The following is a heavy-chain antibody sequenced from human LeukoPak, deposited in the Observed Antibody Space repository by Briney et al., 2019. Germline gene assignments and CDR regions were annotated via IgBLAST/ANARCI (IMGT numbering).Heavy chain of an antibody. CDR1: GGSISNYY. CDR2: IHTSGRT. J-gene: IGHJ6*02. CDR3: ARLRPAVAHYYYYYGMDV. D-gene: IGHD6-19*01. V-gene: IGHV4-4*07. Sequence: PSETLSLTCTVSGGSISNYYWSWIRQPAGKGLEWIGRIHTSGRTNYNPSLKSRVTISVDTSKNQFSLKLSSVTAADTAVYYCARLRPAVAHYYYYYGMDVWGQGTTVTVSS.